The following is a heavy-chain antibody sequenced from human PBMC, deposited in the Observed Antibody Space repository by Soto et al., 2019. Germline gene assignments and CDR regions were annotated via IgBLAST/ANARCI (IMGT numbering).Heavy chain of an antibody. D-gene: IGHD3-16*01. Sequence: SGGSLRLSCAASGFTFSSYAMSWVRQSPGEGLEWVSAISGSGGSTYYADSVKGRFTISRDNSKNTLYLQMNSLRAEDTAVYYCAKQILPFGFRPSSGMDVWGQGTTVTVSS. V-gene: IGHV3-23*01. J-gene: IGHJ6*02. CDR2: ISGSGGST. CDR1: GFTFSSYA. CDR3: AKQILPFGFRPSSGMDV.